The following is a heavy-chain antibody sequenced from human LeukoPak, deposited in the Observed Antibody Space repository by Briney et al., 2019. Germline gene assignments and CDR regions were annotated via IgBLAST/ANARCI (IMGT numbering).Heavy chain of an antibody. Sequence: SVKVSCKASGGTFISYAMSWVRQAPGQGLEWMGGIIPIFGTANYAQKFQGRVTITADESTSTAYMELSSLRSEDTAVYYCARDSGSYGYWWFDPWGQGTLVTVSS. V-gene: IGHV1-69*13. CDR3: ARDSGSYGYWWFDP. D-gene: IGHD5-18*01. CDR1: GGTFISYA. CDR2: IIPIFGTA. J-gene: IGHJ5*02.